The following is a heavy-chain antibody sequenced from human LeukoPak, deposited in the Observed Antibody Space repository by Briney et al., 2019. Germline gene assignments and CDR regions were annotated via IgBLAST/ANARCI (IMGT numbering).Heavy chain of an antibody. CDR3: ARGSWSGYLYYYYYYMDV. D-gene: IGHD3-3*01. CDR2: IYYSGST. CDR1: GGSISSSSYY. J-gene: IGHJ6*03. Sequence: SETLSLTCTVSGGSISSSSYYWGWIRQPPGKGLEWIGNIYYSGSTYYNASLKSRVTISVDTSKNQFSLKLSSVTAADTAVYYCARGSWSGYLYYYYYYMDVWGKGTTVTVSS. V-gene: IGHV4-39*07.